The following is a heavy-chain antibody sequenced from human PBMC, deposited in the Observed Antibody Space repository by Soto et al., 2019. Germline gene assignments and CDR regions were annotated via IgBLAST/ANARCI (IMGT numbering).Heavy chain of an antibody. CDR3: TRYTSCCGGDCYSGVWYFDL. Sequence: EVQLVESGGGLVQPGGSLKLSCAASGFTFSGSAMHWVRQASGKGLEWVGRIRSKANSYATAYAASVKGRFTISRDDSKNTAYLQMNSLKTEDTAVYYCTRYTSCCGGDCYSGVWYFDLWGRGTLVTVSS. D-gene: IGHD2-21*02. J-gene: IGHJ2*01. CDR2: IRSKANSYAT. CDR1: GFTFSGSA. V-gene: IGHV3-73*02.